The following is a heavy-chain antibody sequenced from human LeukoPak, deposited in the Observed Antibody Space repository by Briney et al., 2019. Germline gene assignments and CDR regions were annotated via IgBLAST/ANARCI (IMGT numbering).Heavy chain of an antibody. CDR1: GFTFTNAW. D-gene: IGHD3-10*01. Sequence: GGSLRLSCAASGFTFTNAWMTWVRQAPGKGLEWVGRVKTKTDGGTIDYATSVKGRFTVSRDDSENTLYLQMNSLKTEDTAMYYCTTGGLWYSGRVFWGQGTLVTVS. CDR3: TTGGLWYSGRVF. V-gene: IGHV3-15*01. J-gene: IGHJ4*02. CDR2: VKTKTDGGTI.